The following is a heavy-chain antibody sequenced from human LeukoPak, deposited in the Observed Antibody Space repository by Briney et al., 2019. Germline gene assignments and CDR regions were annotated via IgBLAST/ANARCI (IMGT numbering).Heavy chain of an antibody. V-gene: IGHV3-23*01. J-gene: IGHJ4*02. CDR1: GFTFSSYA. D-gene: IGHD1-26*01. CDR2: ISGSGGST. Sequence: PGGSLRLSCAASGFTFSSYAMSWVRQAPGKGLEWVSAISGSGGSTYYADSVKGRFTISRDNSKNTLYLQMNSLRAEDTAVYYCARSYSGSYYGWAAWDYWGQGTLVTVSS. CDR3: ARSYSGSYYGWAAWDY.